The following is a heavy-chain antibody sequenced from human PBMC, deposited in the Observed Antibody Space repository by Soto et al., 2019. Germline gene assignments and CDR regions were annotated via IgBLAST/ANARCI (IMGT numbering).Heavy chain of an antibody. CDR1: GFTCSSYW. Sequence: EVQLVESGGGLVQPGGSLRLSCAASGFTCSSYWMYWVRQAPGKGLEWVSHMNNDGSYTIYAESVKGRFTFSRDNAKNTLYLQMTILRAEDTAVYYCVRGGYMHACDIWGQGTMVTVSS. D-gene: IGHD6-13*01. V-gene: IGHV3-74*01. CDR3: VRGGYMHACDI. CDR2: MNNDGSYT. J-gene: IGHJ3*02.